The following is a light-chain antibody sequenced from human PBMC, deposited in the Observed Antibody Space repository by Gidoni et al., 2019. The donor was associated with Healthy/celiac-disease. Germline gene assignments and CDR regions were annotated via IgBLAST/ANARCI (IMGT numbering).Light chain of an antibody. CDR3: QQYGSSPYT. Sequence: EIVLTQSPGTLSLSPGARATLSCRASQSVSSSYLAWYQQKPGQAPRLLIYGASSRATGIPDRFSGSGSGTDFTLTISRLEPEDFAVYYCQQYGSSPYTFXXXTKLEIK. CDR2: GAS. V-gene: IGKV3-20*01. CDR1: QSVSSSY. J-gene: IGKJ2*01.